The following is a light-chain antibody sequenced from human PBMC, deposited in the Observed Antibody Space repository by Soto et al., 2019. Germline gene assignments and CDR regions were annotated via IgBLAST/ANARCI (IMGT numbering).Light chain of an antibody. J-gene: IGKJ5*01. V-gene: IGKV3-15*01. CDR1: QSVSIK. CDR2: DTS. Sequence: EIVMTQSPATLSVSPGQIATLSCRGSQSVSIKLAWYQQKPGQAPRLLIYDTSTRATGIPARFSGSGSGTEFTLTISSLKSEDFAAYYCQQYNNWPTITFGQGTRLEIK. CDR3: QQYNNWPTIT.